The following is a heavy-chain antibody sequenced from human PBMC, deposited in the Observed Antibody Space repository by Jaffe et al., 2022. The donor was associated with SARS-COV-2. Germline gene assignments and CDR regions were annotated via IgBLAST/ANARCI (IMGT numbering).Heavy chain of an antibody. D-gene: IGHD6-19*01. Sequence: EVQLVESGGGLVNTGGSLRLSCAASGFSFNNAWMSWVRQAPGKGLEWVGRIKSKSDGGIIEYATPLKGRFTISRDDSQNTVYLQMNSLKIDDTAVYFCATDLRTSGWHKGLGPWGQGTLVTVSS. J-gene: IGHJ5*02. V-gene: IGHV3-15*01. CDR2: IKSKSDGGII. CDR3: ATDLRTSGWHKGLGP. CDR1: GFSFNNAW.